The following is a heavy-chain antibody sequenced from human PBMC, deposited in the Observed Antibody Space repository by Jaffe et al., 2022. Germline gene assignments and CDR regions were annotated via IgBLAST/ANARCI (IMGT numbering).Heavy chain of an antibody. Sequence: QVQLQESGPGLVKPSQTLSLTCTVSGGSISSGSYYWSWIRQPAGKGLEWIGRIYTSGSTNYNPSLKSRVTISVDTSKNQFSLKLSSVTAADTAVYYCARDMGYCSGGSCSLGVWGKGTTVTVSS. CDR2: IYTSGST. CDR3: ARDMGYCSGGSCSLGV. J-gene: IGHJ6*04. V-gene: IGHV4-61*02. D-gene: IGHD2-15*01. CDR1: GGSISSGSYY.